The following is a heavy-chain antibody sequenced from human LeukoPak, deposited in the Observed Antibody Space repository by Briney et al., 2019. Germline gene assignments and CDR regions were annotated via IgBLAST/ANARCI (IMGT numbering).Heavy chain of an antibody. CDR2: IYHSGST. Sequence: SQTLSLTCTVSGGFISSGGYSWSWIRQPPGKGLEWIGYIYHSGSTYYNPSLKSRVTISVDTSKNQFSLKLSSVTAADTAVYYCAGLAVAGRGSNWFDPWGQGTLVTVSS. V-gene: IGHV4-30-2*01. CDR1: GGFISSGGYS. D-gene: IGHD6-19*01. J-gene: IGHJ5*02. CDR3: AGLAVAGRGSNWFDP.